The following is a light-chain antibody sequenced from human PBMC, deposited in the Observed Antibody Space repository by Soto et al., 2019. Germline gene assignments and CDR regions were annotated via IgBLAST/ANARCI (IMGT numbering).Light chain of an antibody. V-gene: IGKV1-33*01. CDR1: QGISNY. CDR3: QQYDNPNLTVT. J-gene: IGKJ4*01. Sequence: DIQMTQSPSSLSASVGDRVTITCQASQGISNYLSWYQQKLGKAPKLLIYDASNLETGVPSRFSGSGSGTDFTFTISSLQPEDIATYYCQQYDNPNLTVTFGGGTKVEIK. CDR2: DAS.